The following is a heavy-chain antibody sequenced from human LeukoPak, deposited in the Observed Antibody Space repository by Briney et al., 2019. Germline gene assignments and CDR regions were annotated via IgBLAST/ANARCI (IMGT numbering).Heavy chain of an antibody. CDR3: ARIAVAGIAPNYYYYGMDV. Sequence: SETLSLTCAVYGGSFSGYYWSWIRQPPGKGLEWIGEINHSGSTNYNPSLKSRVTISVDTSKNQFSLKLSSVTAADTAVYYCARIAVAGIAPNYYYYGMDVRGQGTTVTVSS. J-gene: IGHJ6*02. V-gene: IGHV4-34*01. CDR1: GGSFSGYY. CDR2: INHSGST. D-gene: IGHD6-19*01.